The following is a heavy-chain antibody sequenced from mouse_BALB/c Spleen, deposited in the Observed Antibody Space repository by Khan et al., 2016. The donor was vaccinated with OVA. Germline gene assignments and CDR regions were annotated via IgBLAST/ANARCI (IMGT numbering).Heavy chain of an antibody. CDR3: AYDWIDY. D-gene: IGHD2-12*01. V-gene: IGHV1-7*01. CDR2: INPSAGYT. J-gene: IGHJ2*01. CDR1: GYTFTSYW. Sequence: QMQLEESGAELAKPGASVKLSCKASGYTFTSYWMHWVKQRPGQGLEWIGYINPSAGYTDYNQKFKDKATLTADKSASTDYMQLHSLTSEGSAVYYFAYDWIDYWGQGTTLTVSS.